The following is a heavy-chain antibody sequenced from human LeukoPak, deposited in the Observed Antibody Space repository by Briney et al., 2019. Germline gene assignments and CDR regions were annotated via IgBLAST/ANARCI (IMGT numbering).Heavy chain of an antibody. Sequence: ASVKVSCKASGYTFTSYALHWVRQAPGQRLEWMGWINAGNGNTKYSQEFQGRVTITRDTSASTAYMELRSLRSEDTAVYYCATDRAARCSGGSCYPNHFDYWGQGTLVTVSS. CDR2: INAGNGNT. D-gene: IGHD2-15*01. CDR1: GYTFTSYA. CDR3: ATDRAARCSGGSCYPNHFDY. J-gene: IGHJ4*02. V-gene: IGHV1-3*03.